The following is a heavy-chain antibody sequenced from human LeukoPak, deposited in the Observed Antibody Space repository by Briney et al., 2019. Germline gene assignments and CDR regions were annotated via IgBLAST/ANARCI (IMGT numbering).Heavy chain of an antibody. CDR2: IKQDGSEK. Sequence: GGSLRLSCAASGFTFRAYSLSWVRQAPGKGLEWVANIKQDGSEKYYVDSVKGRFTISRDNAKNSLYLQMNSLRAEDTAVYYCARSLYSGYGTYYFDYWGQETLVTVSS. D-gene: IGHD5-12*01. V-gene: IGHV3-7*01. J-gene: IGHJ4*02. CDR3: ARSLYSGYGTYYFDY. CDR1: GFTFRAYS.